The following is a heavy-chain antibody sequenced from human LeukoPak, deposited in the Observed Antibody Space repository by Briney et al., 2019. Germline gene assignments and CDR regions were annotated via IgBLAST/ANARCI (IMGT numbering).Heavy chain of an antibody. V-gene: IGHV4-38-2*02. CDR1: NYSISNSLY. Sequence: SEPLSLTCSGSNYSISNSLYWGWLRQPPGKGLEWIGSIYRSGSTFYNPSLKSRVTISLDTPKNQFSLKLSSVTAADTAVYFCARGTYGYYMDVWGKGATVTVSS. CDR3: ARGTYGYYMDV. D-gene: IGHD4-17*01. CDR2: IYRSGST. J-gene: IGHJ6*03.